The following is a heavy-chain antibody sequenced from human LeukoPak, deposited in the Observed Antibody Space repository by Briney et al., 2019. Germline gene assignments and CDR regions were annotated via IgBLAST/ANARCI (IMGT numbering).Heavy chain of an antibody. CDR1: GFNFSNYW. CDR3: ARVRVVGSDGMGTPDPY. Sequence: PGGSLRLSCTASGFNFSNYWMSWVRQAPGKGLEWLANIKQDGGVKNYVDSVKGRFTISRDNAENSLYLQMNSLIADDTAVYYCARVRVVGSDGMGTPDPYWGQGTLVTVSS. D-gene: IGHD2-2*01. J-gene: IGHJ4*02. V-gene: IGHV3-7*05. CDR2: IKQDGGVK.